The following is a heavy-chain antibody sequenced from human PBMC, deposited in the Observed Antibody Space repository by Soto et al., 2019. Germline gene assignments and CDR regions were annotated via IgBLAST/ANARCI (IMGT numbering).Heavy chain of an antibody. CDR1: GFTFSSYG. CDR2: ISYDGSNK. CDR3: AKAPNGTVGY. D-gene: IGHD1-7*01. V-gene: IGHV3-30*18. J-gene: IGHJ4*02. Sequence: PGWSLRLSCAASGFTFSSYGMHLVRQAPGKGLGWVAVISYDGSNKYYADSVKGRFTISRENSKNTLYLQMNSLRAEDTAVYYCAKAPNGTVGYWGKGTLVTVSS.